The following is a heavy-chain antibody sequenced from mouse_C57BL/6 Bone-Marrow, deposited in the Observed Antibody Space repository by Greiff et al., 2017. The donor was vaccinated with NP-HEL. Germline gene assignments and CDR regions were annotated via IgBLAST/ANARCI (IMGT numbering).Heavy chain of an antibody. J-gene: IGHJ1*03. Sequence: VQLQQSGPELVKPGASVKISCTASGYTFTDYYMNWVKQSHGKSLEWIGDINPNNGGTSYNQKFKGKATLTVDKSSSTAYMELRRLTSEDSAVYYSARGGSSFWYFDVWGTGTTVTVSS. CDR1: GYTFTDYY. D-gene: IGHD1-1*01. CDR3: ARGGSSFWYFDV. V-gene: IGHV1-26*01. CDR2: INPNNGGT.